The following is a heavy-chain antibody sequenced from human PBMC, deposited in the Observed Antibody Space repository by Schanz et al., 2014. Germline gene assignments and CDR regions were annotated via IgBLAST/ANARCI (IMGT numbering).Heavy chain of an antibody. V-gene: IGHV1-69*08. Sequence: QVHLVQSGAEVKKPGSSVKVSCKASGGTFSSDTFSWVRQAPGQGLEWMGRIVPIAGITNYAQRFQGRVTITADKSSDTAYMELSSLRSEDTAVYYCPREVGLYDRGWFDPWGQGTLVTVSS. CDR3: PREVGLYDRGWFDP. CDR1: GGTFSSDT. D-gene: IGHD3-22*01. J-gene: IGHJ5*02. CDR2: IVPIAGIT.